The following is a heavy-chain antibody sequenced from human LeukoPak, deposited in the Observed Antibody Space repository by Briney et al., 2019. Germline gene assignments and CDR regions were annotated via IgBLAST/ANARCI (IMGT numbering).Heavy chain of an antibody. CDR3: TRGLADYGDYSF. V-gene: IGHV3-21*01. D-gene: IGHD4-17*01. Sequence: PGGSLRLSCEASGFPFNKYKMDWVRQAPGKGLQWVSSINIWNTSTYYADSVKGRFTISRDDAKNSLYLQMNSLTAEATAVYYCTRGLADYGDYSFWGQGTLVAVSS. J-gene: IGHJ1*01. CDR2: INIWNTST. CDR1: GFPFNKYK.